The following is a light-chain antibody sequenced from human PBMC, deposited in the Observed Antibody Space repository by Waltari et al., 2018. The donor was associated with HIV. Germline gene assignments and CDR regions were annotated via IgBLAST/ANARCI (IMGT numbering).Light chain of an antibody. CDR2: SAS. V-gene: IGKV1-9*01. Sequence: DIHLTQSPSFLSASVGDPVHFTCRASPGVTTYLAWYQHRPGDVPKLLIYSASTLKTGVPLRFSGSGSGTEFSLTSSGLQPEDLATYYCQQLNSYPLPFGGGTTLEIK. CDR1: PGVTTY. J-gene: IGKJ4*02. CDR3: QQLNSYPLP.